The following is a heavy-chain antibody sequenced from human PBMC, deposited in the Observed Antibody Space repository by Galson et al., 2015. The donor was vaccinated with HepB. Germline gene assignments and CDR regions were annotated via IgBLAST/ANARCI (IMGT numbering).Heavy chain of an antibody. J-gene: IGHJ6*02. CDR1: GFSVSNSY. CDR2: MYSGGST. Sequence: SLRLSCAASGFSVSNSYMNWVRQAPGKGLEWVSVMYSGGSTYYADSVKGRFTITRDNSKNTLYLQMNSLRVEDTAVYYCVRPYGAGNFHYYGMDVWGQGTTVTVSS. D-gene: IGHD4-23*01. V-gene: IGHV3-53*01. CDR3: VRPYGAGNFHYYGMDV.